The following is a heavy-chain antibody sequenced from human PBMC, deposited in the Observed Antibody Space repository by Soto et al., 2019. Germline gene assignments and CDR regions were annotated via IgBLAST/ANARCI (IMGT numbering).Heavy chain of an antibody. CDR3: ARERSGSYSPAKHHNWYFDL. J-gene: IGHJ2*01. D-gene: IGHD1-26*01. Sequence: QVQLVQSGAEVKKPGSSVKVSCKASGGTFSSYAISWVRQAPGQGLEWMGGIIPIFGTANYAQKFQGRVTITADESXXTXYXXLSSLRSEDTAVYYCARERSGSYSPAKHHNWYFDLWGRGTLVTVSS. V-gene: IGHV1-69*12. CDR1: GGTFSSYA. CDR2: IIPIFGTA.